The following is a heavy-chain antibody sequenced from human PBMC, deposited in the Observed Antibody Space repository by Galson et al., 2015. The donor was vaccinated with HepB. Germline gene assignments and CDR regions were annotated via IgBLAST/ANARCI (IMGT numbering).Heavy chain of an antibody. Sequence: SVKVSCKASGYTFTSYGISWVRQAPGQGLEWMGWISAYNGNTNYAQKLQGRVTMTTDTSTSTAYMELSSLRSEDTAVYYCARDDNSSTSHWGYYYYYGMDVWGQGTTVTVSS. CDR3: ARDDNSSTSHWGYYYYYGMDV. CDR1: GYTFTSYG. V-gene: IGHV1-18*04. D-gene: IGHD2-2*01. CDR2: ISAYNGNT. J-gene: IGHJ6*02.